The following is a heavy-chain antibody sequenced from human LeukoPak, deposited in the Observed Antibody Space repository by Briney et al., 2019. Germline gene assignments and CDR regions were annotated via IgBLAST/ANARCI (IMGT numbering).Heavy chain of an antibody. D-gene: IGHD3-3*01. CDR2: ISGSGGST. J-gene: IGHJ4*02. CDR3: AKERDYDFWSGYLNSFDY. Sequence: PGGSLRLSCAASGFTFSSYAMSWVRQAPGKGLEWVSAISGSGGSTYYADSVKGRFTISRDNSKNTLYLQMNSLRAEDTAVYYCAKERDYDFWSGYLNSFDYWDQGTLVTVSS. V-gene: IGHV3-23*01. CDR1: GFTFSSYA.